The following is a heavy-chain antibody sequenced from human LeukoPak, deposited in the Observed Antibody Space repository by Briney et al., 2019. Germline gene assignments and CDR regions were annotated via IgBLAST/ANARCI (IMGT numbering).Heavy chain of an antibody. J-gene: IGHJ4*02. CDR1: GFTFYNYA. Sequence: PGGSLRLSCAASGFTFYNYAMTWVRQAPGKGLEWVSTFRGSDGSTYYRDSVKGRFTISGDYSKTTLYLQLNSLRVADAALYYCARLTITSGWYEDYWGQGTLVTVSS. CDR2: FRGSDGST. D-gene: IGHD6-19*01. CDR3: ARLTITSGWYEDY. V-gene: IGHV3-23*01.